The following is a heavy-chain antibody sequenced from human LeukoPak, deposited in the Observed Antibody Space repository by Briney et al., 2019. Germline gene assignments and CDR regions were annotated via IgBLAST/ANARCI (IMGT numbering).Heavy chain of an antibody. CDR2: VIPIFGTA. J-gene: IGHJ5*02. V-gene: IGHV1-69*05. CDR3: ARSWYDFWSGYEGNWFDP. D-gene: IGHD3-3*01. Sequence: GASVKVSCKASGRTFSSYAISWVRQAPGQGLEWMGGVIPIFGTANYAQKFQGRVTITTDESTSTAYMELSSLRSEDTAVYYCARSWYDFWSGYEGNWFDPWGQGTLVTVSS. CDR1: GRTFSSYA.